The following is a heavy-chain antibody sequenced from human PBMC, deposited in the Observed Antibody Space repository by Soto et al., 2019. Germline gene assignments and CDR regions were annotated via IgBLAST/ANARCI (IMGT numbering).Heavy chain of an antibody. CDR1: GGSISSSSYY. D-gene: IGHD5-12*01. V-gene: IGHV4-39*01. CDR3: ARRGYSGYEILVAFDY. Sequence: QLQLQESGPGLVKPSETLSLTCTVSGGSISSSSYYWGWIRQPPGKGLEWIGSIYYSGSTYYNPSLNSRVTISLDTSKNQFSLKLSSVTAADTAVYYCARRGYSGYEILVAFDYWGQGTQVTVSS. CDR2: IYYSGST. J-gene: IGHJ4*02.